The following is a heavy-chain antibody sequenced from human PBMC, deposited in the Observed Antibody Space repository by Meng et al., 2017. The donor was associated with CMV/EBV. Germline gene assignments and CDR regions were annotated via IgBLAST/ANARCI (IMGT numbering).Heavy chain of an antibody. CDR3: ARDGYYDSSGYYWDDAFDI. J-gene: IGHJ3*02. CDR1: GGSISSGGYY. CDR2: IYYSGST. D-gene: IGHD3-22*01. V-gene: IGHV4-31*03. Sequence: SETLSLTCTFSGGSISSGGYYWSWIRQHPGKGLEWIGYIYYSGSTYYNPFLKSRVTISVDTSKNQFSLKLSSVTAADTAVYYCARDGYYDSSGYYWDDAFDIWGQGTMVTVSS.